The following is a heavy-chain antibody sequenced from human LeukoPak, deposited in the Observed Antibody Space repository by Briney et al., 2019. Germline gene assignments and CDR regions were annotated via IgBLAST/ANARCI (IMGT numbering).Heavy chain of an antibody. D-gene: IGHD3-3*01. Sequence: GGSLKLSCAASGFTFSNYWMHWVRQAPGKGLVWVSRINTDGSSTSYADSVKGRFTISRDNAKNTLYLQMNSLRAEDTAVYYCGRGDFWSGYQTIDYWGQGTLVTVSS. V-gene: IGHV3-74*01. J-gene: IGHJ4*02. CDR2: INTDGSST. CDR1: GFTFSNYW. CDR3: GRGDFWSGYQTIDY.